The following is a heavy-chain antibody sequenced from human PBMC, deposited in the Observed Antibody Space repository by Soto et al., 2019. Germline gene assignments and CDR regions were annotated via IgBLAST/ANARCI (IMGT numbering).Heavy chain of an antibody. V-gene: IGHV3-23*01. CDR2: ISGSGGST. CDR1: GFTFSSYA. Sequence: PGGSLRLSCAASGFTFSSYAMSWVRQAPGKGLEWVSAISGSGGSTYYADSVKGRFTISRDNSGNTLFLEMYSLRAEDTAVYYCARYIPGVPYYGTDVWGQGTTVTVSS. CDR3: ARYIPGVPYYGTDV. D-gene: IGHD2-2*01. J-gene: IGHJ6*02.